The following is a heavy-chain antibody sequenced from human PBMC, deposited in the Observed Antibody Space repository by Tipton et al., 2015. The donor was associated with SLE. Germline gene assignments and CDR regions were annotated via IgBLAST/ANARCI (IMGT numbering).Heavy chain of an antibody. J-gene: IGHJ4*02. CDR3: VGGFGDFDF. Sequence: TLSLTCAVYGGSFSGYYWSWIRQPPGKGLEWIGEINHSGGTNYNPSLKSRVTISVDTSKNQFSLKLSSVTAADTAVYYCVGGFGDFDFWGQGTLVTVSS. CDR1: GGSFSGYY. D-gene: IGHD3-10*01. V-gene: IGHV4-34*01. CDR2: INHSGGT.